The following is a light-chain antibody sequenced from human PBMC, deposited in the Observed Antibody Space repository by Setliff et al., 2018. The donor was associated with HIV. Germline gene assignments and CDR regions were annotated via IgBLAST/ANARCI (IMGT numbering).Light chain of an antibody. J-gene: IGLJ1*01. V-gene: IGLV2-14*01. Sequence: LTQPASASGSPGQSITISCTGTSSDVGTYNAVYWYQQHPGKAPKLMIYDVSTRPSGVSNRFSGSKSGNTASLTISGLQTEDEADYYCSSYTSSSTDVFGTGTKVTVL. CDR2: DVS. CDR1: SSDVGTYNA. CDR3: SSYTSSSTDV.